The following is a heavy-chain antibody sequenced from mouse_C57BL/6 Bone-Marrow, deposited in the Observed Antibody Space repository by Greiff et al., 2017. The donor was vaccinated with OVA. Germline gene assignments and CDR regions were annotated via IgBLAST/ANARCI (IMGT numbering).Heavy chain of an antibody. V-gene: IGHV1-54*01. CDR3: ARRNYSNYLFAY. D-gene: IGHD2-5*01. CDR1: GYAFTNYL. J-gene: IGHJ3*01. Sequence: QVQLQQSGAELVRPGTSVKVSCKASGYAFTNYLIEWVKQRPGQGLEWIGVINPGSGGTNYNEKFKGKATLTADKSSSTAYMQLSSLTSEDSAVYFCARRNYSNYLFAYWGQGTLVTVSA. CDR2: INPGSGGT.